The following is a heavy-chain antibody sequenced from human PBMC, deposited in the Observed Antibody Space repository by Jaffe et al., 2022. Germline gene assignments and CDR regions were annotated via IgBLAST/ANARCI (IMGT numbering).Heavy chain of an antibody. J-gene: IGHJ6*03. Sequence: EVQLLESGGGLVQPGGSLRLSCAASGFTFSSYAMSWVRQAPGKGLEWVSAISGSGGSTYYADSVKGRFTISRDNSKNTLYLQMNSLRAEDTAVYYCAKGGVDIVATIVRDYYYYMDVWGKGTTVTVSS. V-gene: IGHV3-23*01. CDR1: GFTFSSYA. CDR2: ISGSGGST. CDR3: AKGGVDIVATIVRDYYYYMDV. D-gene: IGHD5-12*01.